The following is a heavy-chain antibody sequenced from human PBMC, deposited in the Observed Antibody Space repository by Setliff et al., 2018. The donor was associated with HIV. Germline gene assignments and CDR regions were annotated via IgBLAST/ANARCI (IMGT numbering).Heavy chain of an antibody. CDR3: ARDTGHYYDSSGYPNAFDI. CDR1: GASFSDCY. CDR2: INHSGST. V-gene: IGHV4-34*01. Sequence: SETLSLTCAVYGASFSDCYWSWIRQSPGKGLEWIGEINHSGSTSYNPSLTSRVTMSVDTSKNQFSLRLSSVTAADTAVYYCARDTGHYYDSSGYPNAFDIWGQGTMVTVSS. J-gene: IGHJ3*02. D-gene: IGHD3-22*01.